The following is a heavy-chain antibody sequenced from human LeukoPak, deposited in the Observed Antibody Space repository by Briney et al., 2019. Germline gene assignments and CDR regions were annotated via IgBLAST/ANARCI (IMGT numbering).Heavy chain of an antibody. Sequence: PGGSLRLSCAASVFTFSIYTMNWLPQAPGKGLEWVSSISNSGAYIFYADSVKGRFAISRDKAKSSLYLQMNTLRAEDTAVYYCARDGSGSYFGYWGQGTLVTVSS. J-gene: IGHJ4*02. D-gene: IGHD1-26*01. CDR3: ARDGSGSYFGY. CDR2: ISNSGAYI. CDR1: VFTFSIYT. V-gene: IGHV3-21*01.